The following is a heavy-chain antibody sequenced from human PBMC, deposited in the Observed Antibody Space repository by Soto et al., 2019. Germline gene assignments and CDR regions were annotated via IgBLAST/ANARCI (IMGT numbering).Heavy chain of an antibody. CDR1: VDSIDTYY. Sequence: QVQLQESGPGLVKPSETLSLTCTFSVDSIDTYYWSWIRQPPGKGLEWIGYIYYSGSTNYNPSLKSRVAISLDKSRHQFALRLTSVPAADTAVYYCARDFSLVRGAGGLDVWGQGTTVTVSS. CDR2: IYYSGST. J-gene: IGHJ6*02. D-gene: IGHD3-10*01. CDR3: ARDFSLVRGAGGLDV. V-gene: IGHV4-59*01.